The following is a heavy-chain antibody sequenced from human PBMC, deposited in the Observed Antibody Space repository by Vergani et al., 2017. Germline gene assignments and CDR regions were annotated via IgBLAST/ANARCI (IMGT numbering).Heavy chain of an antibody. Sequence: EVQLVESGGGLVKPGGSLRLSCAASGFNLSTYSVHWVRQAPRNGLEWVSTINSRNNYIHYADSVKGRFIISRDNANNSVYLQMNSLRVEDTAVYYCATDKMIVRWMQFVYWGQGTLVSVSS. V-gene: IGHV3-21*01. CDR2: INSRNNYI. CDR3: ATDKMIVRWMQFVY. CDR1: GFNLSTYS. J-gene: IGHJ4*02. D-gene: IGHD5-24*01.